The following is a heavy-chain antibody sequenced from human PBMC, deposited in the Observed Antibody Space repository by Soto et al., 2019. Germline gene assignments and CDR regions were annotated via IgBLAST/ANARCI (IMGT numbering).Heavy chain of an antibody. CDR3: TTGVFRFGGKKDYYYYGMDV. Sequence: EVQLVESGGGLVKPGGSLRLSCAASGFTFSNAWMSWVRQAPGKGLEWVGRIKSKTDGGTTDYAAPVKGRFTISRDDSKNTLYLQMNSLKTEDTAVYYCTTGVFRFGGKKDYYYYGMDVWGQGTTVTVSS. CDR2: IKSKTDGGTT. V-gene: IGHV3-15*01. J-gene: IGHJ6*02. D-gene: IGHD3-16*01. CDR1: GFTFSNAW.